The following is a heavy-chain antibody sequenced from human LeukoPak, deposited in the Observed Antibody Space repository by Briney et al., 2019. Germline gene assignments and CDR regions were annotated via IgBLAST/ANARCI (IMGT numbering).Heavy chain of an antibody. CDR2: IKQDGSEK. J-gene: IGHJ4*02. Sequence: GGPLRPSCAASGFTFSSYWMSWVGQAPGKGLHGVANIKQDGSEKYYVDSLKGRFTISRDNAKNSLYLQMNSLRAEDTAVYYCARDKAAASYWGQGTLVTVSS. CDR1: GFTFSSYW. CDR3: ARDKAAASY. D-gene: IGHD6-13*01. V-gene: IGHV3-7*04.